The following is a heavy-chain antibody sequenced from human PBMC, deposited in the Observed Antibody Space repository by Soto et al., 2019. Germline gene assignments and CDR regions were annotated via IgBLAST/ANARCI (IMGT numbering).Heavy chain of an antibody. CDR1: GYTFTGHY. CDR2: IGPESGAT. CDR3: GRGRSGQIVVFY. J-gene: IGHJ4*02. V-gene: IGHV1-2*02. D-gene: IGHD5-12*01. Sequence: ASVKVSCKASGYTFTGHYIHWVRQAPEQGPEWMGEIGPESGATRYAQKFQGRVTMTRDMSITTIYMELNNLSPDGTAVYYCGRGRSGQIVVFYWGQGTPVTVSS.